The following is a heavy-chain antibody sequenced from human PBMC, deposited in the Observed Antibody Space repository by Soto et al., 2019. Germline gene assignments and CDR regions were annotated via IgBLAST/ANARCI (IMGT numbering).Heavy chain of an antibody. D-gene: IGHD3-22*01. CDR2: IKSKTDGGTT. CDR3: TTDPVTMIVVVPSSG. V-gene: IGHV3-15*07. J-gene: IGHJ4*02. CDR1: GFTFSNAW. Sequence: GGSLRLSCAASGFTFSNAWMIWVRQAPGKGLEWVGRIKSKTDGGTTDYAAPVKGRFTISRDDSKNTLYLQMNSLKTEDTAVYYCTTDPVTMIVVVPSSGWGQGTLVTVSS.